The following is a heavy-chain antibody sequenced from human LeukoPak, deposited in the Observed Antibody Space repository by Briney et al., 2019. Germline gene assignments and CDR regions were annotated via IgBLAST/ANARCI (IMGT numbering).Heavy chain of an antibody. D-gene: IGHD6-19*01. CDR1: GFTFSSYA. V-gene: IGHV3-23*01. CDR3: AKDITAVALAGGY. J-gene: IGHJ4*02. CDR2: ISGSGGST. Sequence: PGGSLRLSCAASGFTFSSYAMSWVRQAPGKGLEWVSDISGSGGSTYYADSVKGRFTISRDNSNNTLYLPMNSLRAEDTAVYYCAKDITAVALAGGYWGQGTLVTVSS.